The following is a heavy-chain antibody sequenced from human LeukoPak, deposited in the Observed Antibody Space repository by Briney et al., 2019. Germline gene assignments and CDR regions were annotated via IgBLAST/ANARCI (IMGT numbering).Heavy chain of an antibody. D-gene: IGHD5-12*01. CDR1: GGSVSSGGYS. CDR3: ASSGYDDGEADY. V-gene: IGHV4-30-2*01. J-gene: IGHJ4*02. Sequence: KPSETLSLTCTVSGGSVSSGGYSWSWIRQPPGKGLEWIGYIYHSGSTYYNPSLKSRVTISVDRSKNQFSLKLSSVTAADTAVYYCASSGYDDGEADYWGQGTLVTVSS. CDR2: IYHSGST.